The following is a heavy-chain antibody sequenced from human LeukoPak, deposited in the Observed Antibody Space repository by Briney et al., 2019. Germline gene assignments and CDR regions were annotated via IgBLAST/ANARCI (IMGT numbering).Heavy chain of an antibody. CDR3: ARDRHYYGSGSYYSHFDY. J-gene: IGHJ4*02. Sequence: SVKVSCKASGGTFSSYAISWVRQAPGQGLEWMGGIIPIFGTANYAQKFQGRVTITADESTSTAYMELSSLRFEDTAVYYCARDRHYYGSGSYYSHFDYWGQGTLVTVSS. CDR2: IIPIFGTA. CDR1: GGTFSSYA. V-gene: IGHV1-69*13. D-gene: IGHD3-10*01.